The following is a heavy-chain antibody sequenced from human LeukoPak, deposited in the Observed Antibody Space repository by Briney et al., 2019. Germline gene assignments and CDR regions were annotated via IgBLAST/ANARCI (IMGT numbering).Heavy chain of an antibody. CDR2: INHSGST. D-gene: IGHD6-25*01. J-gene: IGHJ6*02. CDR3: ARGSGYYYGMDV. V-gene: IGHV4-34*01. CDR1: GGSFSGYY. Sequence: SETLSLTCAVYGGSFSGYYWSWIRQPPGKGLEWIGEINHSGSTNYNPSLKSRVTISVDTSKNQFSLKLSSVTAADTAVCYCARGSGYYYGMDVWGQGTTVTVSS.